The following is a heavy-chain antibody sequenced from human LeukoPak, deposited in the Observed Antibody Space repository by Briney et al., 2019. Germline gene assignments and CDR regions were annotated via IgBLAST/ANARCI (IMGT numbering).Heavy chain of an antibody. Sequence: QSGGSLRLSCVASGVTFSSSAMTWVRQTPGKGLEWVSSITGSGDYYADSVRGRFTISRDNSKNTLYLQMNSLRADDTAVYYCARGLRGSGSYYNAPVLYWGQGTLVTVSS. J-gene: IGHJ4*02. CDR2: ITGSGD. CDR3: ARGLRGSGSYYNAPVLY. CDR1: GVTFSSSA. D-gene: IGHD3-10*01. V-gene: IGHV3-23*01.